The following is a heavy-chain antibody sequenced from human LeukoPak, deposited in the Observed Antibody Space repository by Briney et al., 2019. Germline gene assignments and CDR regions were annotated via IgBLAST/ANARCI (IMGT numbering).Heavy chain of an antibody. D-gene: IGHD2-15*01. Sequence: GASVKVSCKASGYSLTSHAMHWVRQAPGQGLEWMGWSNPNSGGTNYAQKFQGRVTMTRDTSISTAYMELSRLRSDDTAVYYCAREVCSGGSCYLKGRWFDPWGQGTLVTVSS. V-gene: IGHV1-2*02. CDR1: GYSLTSHA. CDR3: AREVCSGGSCYLKGRWFDP. CDR2: SNPNSGGT. J-gene: IGHJ5*02.